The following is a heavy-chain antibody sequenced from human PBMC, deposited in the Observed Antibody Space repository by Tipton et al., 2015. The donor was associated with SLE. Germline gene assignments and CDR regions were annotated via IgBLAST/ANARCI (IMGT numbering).Heavy chain of an antibody. J-gene: IGHJ4*02. CDR3: ANLSRFLES. D-gene: IGHD3-3*01. Sequence: TLSLTCAVYGGSFSGYYWSWIRQPPGKGLEWIGSIYYSGSTYYNPSLKSRVTISVDTSKNQFSLKLSSVTAADTAVYYCANLSRFLESWGQGTLVTVSS. V-gene: IGHV4-34*01. CDR2: IYYSGST. CDR1: GGSFSGYY.